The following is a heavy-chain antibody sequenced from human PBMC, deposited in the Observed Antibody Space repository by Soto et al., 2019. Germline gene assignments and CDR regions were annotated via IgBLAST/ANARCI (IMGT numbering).Heavy chain of an antibody. Sequence: EVQLVESGGGLVKPGGSLRLSCVVSGFTFSSYSMNWVRQAPGKGLEWVSSISSSSSYIHNADSGKGRFTISRDNAKNSVYLQMTSLRAEDTAVYYCARGQYADYYYMDVWCKGTTVTVSS. CDR2: ISSSSSYI. V-gene: IGHV3-21*01. J-gene: IGHJ6*03. CDR3: ARGQYADYYYMDV. D-gene: IGHD2-2*01. CDR1: GFTFSSYS.